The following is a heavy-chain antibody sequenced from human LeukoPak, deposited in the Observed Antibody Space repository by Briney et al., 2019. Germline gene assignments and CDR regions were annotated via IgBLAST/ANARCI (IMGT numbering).Heavy chain of an antibody. D-gene: IGHD6-19*01. J-gene: IGHJ3*02. CDR3: ARDRPYIAVAGTFGAFDI. V-gene: IGHV1-69*13. CDR2: IIPIFGTA. CDR1: GGTFSSYA. Sequence: ASVKVSCTASGGTFSSYAVSWVRQAPGQGLEWMGGIIPIFGTANYAQKFQGRVTITADESTSTAYMELSSLRSEDTAVYYCARDRPYIAVAGTFGAFDIWGQGTMVTVSS.